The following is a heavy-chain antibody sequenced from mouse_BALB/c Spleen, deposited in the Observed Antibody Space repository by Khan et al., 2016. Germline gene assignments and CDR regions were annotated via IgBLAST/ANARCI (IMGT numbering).Heavy chain of an antibody. CDR2: IINKANGYTS. J-gene: IGHJ1*01. CDR3: AREKRYFDV. Sequence: VEAGGGVVQPAGSLLLLCATSAFFFIDNYISWFRQPPAKELVGLGVIINKANGYTSEHSASVKGCFTISRDNSQSILYFKIITMRAEDSATYYCAREKRYFDVWGAEAAVTAAS. V-gene: IGHV7-3*02. CDR1: AFFFIDNY.